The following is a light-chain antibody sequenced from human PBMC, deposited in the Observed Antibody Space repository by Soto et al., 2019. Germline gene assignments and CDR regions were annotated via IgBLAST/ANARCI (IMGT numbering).Light chain of an antibody. CDR2: DAS. CDR1: QDITNY. CDR3: QQYDNLPPT. J-gene: IGKJ3*01. Sequence: DIQMTQSPSSLSASVGDRVTITCQASQDITNYLNWYQQKPGKAPKLLIYDASNLKTGVPLRFSGSGFGTDFTFTISSLQGEDIATYSCQQYDNLPPTFGPGTKVEFK. V-gene: IGKV1-33*01.